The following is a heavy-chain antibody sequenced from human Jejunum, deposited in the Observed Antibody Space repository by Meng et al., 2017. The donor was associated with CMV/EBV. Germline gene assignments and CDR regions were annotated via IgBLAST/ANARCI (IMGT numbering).Heavy chain of an antibody. CDR2: INSDGSST. D-gene: IGHD2-2*02. V-gene: IGHV3-74*01. Sequence: WIHWVRQAPGKGLVWVSRINSDGSSTNYADSVKGRFTISRDNAKNTLYLQMNSLRAEDTAVYYCARSSGFCSSSSCYKGRRGFDYWGQGTLVTVSS. J-gene: IGHJ4*02. CDR3: ARSSGFCSSSSCYKGRRGFDY. CDR1: W.